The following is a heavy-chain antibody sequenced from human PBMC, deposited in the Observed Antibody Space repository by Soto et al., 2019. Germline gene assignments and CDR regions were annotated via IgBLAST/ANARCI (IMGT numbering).Heavy chain of an antibody. CDR2: MNPNSGNT. CDR3: ARGLGGSRPRLYYFDY. CDR1: GYTFTSYD. V-gene: IGHV1-8*01. J-gene: IGHJ4*02. Sequence: EASVKVSCKASGYTFTSYDINWVRQATGQGLEWMGWMNPNSGNTGYAQKFQGRVTMTRNTSISTAYMELSSLRSEDTAVYYCARGLGGSRPRLYYFDYWGQGTLVTVSS.